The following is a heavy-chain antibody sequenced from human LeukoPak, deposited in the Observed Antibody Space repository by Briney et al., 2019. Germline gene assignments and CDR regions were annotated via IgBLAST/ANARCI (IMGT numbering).Heavy chain of an antibody. CDR3: TRGYSYGFH. Sequence: GGSLRLSCAASGFTFSSAWMTWFRQAPGKGLEWLGFIRSKTHSGATEYTASVRGRFTISRDDSKSIAYLQMNSLKIEDTAMYYCTRGYSYGFHWGQGTLVTVSS. CDR2: IRSKTHSGAT. J-gene: IGHJ4*02. CDR1: GFTFSSAW. V-gene: IGHV3-49*01. D-gene: IGHD5-18*01.